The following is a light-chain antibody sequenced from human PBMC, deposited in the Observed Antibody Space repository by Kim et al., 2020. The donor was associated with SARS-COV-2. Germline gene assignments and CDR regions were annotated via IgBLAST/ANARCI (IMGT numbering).Light chain of an antibody. CDR1: RVHSSYA. CDR3: QTWGTGSGV. CDR2: LNSDGSH. V-gene: IGLV4-69*01. Sequence: APVKLPCPLSRVHSSYALAWHQQQPEKGPRYLLKLNSDGSHSKGDGIPDRFSGSSSGAERYLTISSLHSEDEADYYCQTWGTGSGVFGGGTQLTVL. J-gene: IGLJ3*02.